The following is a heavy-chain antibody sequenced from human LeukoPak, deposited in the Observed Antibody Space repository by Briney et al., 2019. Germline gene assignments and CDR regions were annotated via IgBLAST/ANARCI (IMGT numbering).Heavy chain of an antibody. CDR1: GFTVSSNY. CDR3: ARDRGTYSDFDY. D-gene: IGHD1-26*01. V-gene: IGHV3-53*01. Sequence: PGGSLRLSCAASGFTVSSNYMSWVRQAPGKGLEWVSVIYSGGSTYYADSVKGRFTISRDNAKNSLYLQMNSLRAEDTAVYYCARDRGTYSDFDYWGQGTLVTVSS. J-gene: IGHJ4*02. CDR2: IYSGGST.